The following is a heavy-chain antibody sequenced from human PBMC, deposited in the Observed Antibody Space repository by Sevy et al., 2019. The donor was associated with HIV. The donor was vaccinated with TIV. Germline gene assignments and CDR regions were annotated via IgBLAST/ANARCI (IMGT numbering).Heavy chain of an antibody. Sequence: GSLRLSCSASGFTFSSYAMHWVRQAPGKGLEYVSAISSNGGSTYYADSVKGRFTISRDNSKNTLYLQMSSLRAKDTAVYYCVKGYYYDSSGYNLWAFDIWGQGTMVTVSS. CDR2: ISSNGGST. CDR1: GFTFSSYA. J-gene: IGHJ3*02. D-gene: IGHD3-22*01. CDR3: VKGYYYDSSGYNLWAFDI. V-gene: IGHV3-64D*06.